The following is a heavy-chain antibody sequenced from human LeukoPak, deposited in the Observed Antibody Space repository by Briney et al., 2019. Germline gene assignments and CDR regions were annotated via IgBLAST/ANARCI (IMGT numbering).Heavy chain of an antibody. CDR2: IVVGSGNT. J-gene: IGHJ5*02. Sequence: LVKVSCKASGFTFTSSATQWVRQARGQRLEWIGWIVVGSGNTNYAQKFQERVTITRDMSTSTAYMELSSLRSEDTAVYYCAAGGLGGVDWFDPWGQGTLVTVSS. V-gene: IGHV1-58*02. D-gene: IGHD3-10*01. CDR1: GFTFTSSA. CDR3: AAGGLGGVDWFDP.